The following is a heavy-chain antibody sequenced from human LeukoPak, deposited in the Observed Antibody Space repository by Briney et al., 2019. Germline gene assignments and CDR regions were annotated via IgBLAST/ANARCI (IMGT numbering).Heavy chain of an antibody. CDR2: IYTSGST. D-gene: IGHD6-19*01. J-gene: IGHJ3*02. Sequence: SETLSLTCTVSGRSFSSYYRSWLRQPAGKGLEWLGRIYTSGSTNYNPSLKSRVPISLDKSQNQFSLTMSSLTTPDPALYYLSRSYSSGWYRDAFDSWSQGTMVTVSS. V-gene: IGHV4-4*07. CDR3: SRSYSSGWYRDAFDS. CDR1: GRSFSSYY.